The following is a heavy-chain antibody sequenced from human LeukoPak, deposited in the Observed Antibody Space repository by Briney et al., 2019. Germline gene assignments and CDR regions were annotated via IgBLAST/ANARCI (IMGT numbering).Heavy chain of an antibody. CDR1: GFTFSDYY. CDR2: ISSSGSTI. Sequence: GGSLRLSCAASGFTFSDYYMRWIRQAPGKGLEWVSYISSSGSTIYYADSVKGRFTISRDNAKNSLYLQMNSLRAEDTAVYYCARARDCSGGSCYSGYFDYWGQGTLVTVSS. CDR3: ARARDCSGGSCYSGYFDY. D-gene: IGHD2-15*01. V-gene: IGHV3-11*01. J-gene: IGHJ4*02.